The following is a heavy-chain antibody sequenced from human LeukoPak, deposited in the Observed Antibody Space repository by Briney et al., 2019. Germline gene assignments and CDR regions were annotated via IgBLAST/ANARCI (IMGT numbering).Heavy chain of an antibody. V-gene: IGHV4-34*01. Sequence: SETLSLTCAVYSGSFSGYYWSWIRQPPGKGLEWIGEINHSGSTNYNPSLKSRVTISVDTSKNQFSLKLSPVTAADTAVYYCARSSRSSSWFDPWGQGTLVTVSS. CDR3: ARSSRSSSWFDP. CDR1: SGSFSGYY. J-gene: IGHJ5*02. CDR2: INHSGST. D-gene: IGHD6-6*01.